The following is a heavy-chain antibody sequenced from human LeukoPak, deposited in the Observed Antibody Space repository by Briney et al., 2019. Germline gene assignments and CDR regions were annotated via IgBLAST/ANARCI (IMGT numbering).Heavy chain of an antibody. CDR3: ARMPSPDGRSSVDY. Sequence: ASVKVSCKDSGGTFSTYTLNWVRQAPGQGLEWMGRIDPLRDIVNYAQKFQGRVTITADKSSSTAYMELASLTSEDTAVYYCARMPSPDGRSSVDYWGQGTLVIVSS. V-gene: IGHV1-69*02. J-gene: IGHJ4*02. CDR1: GGTFSTYT. CDR2: IDPLRDIV. D-gene: IGHD6-13*01.